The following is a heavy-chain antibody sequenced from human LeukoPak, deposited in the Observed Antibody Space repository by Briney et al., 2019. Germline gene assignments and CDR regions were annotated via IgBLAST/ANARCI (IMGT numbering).Heavy chain of an antibody. J-gene: IGHJ4*02. D-gene: IGHD3-3*01. CDR2: MNPNSGNT. CDR3: ARGTYYDFWSGYYPFDY. Sequence: ASVKVSCKASGYTFTSYDINWVRQATGQGLEWMGWMNPNSGNTGYAQKFQGRVTITRNTSISTAYMELSSLRSEDTAVYYCARGTYYDFWSGYYPFDYWGQGTLVTASS. CDR1: GYTFTSYD. V-gene: IGHV1-8*03.